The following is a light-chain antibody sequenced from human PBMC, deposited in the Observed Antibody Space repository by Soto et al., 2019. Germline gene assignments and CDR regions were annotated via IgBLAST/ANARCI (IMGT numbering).Light chain of an antibody. V-gene: IGLV2-14*03. CDR2: HVT. J-gene: IGLJ1*01. CDR1: SSDIGHYDY. CDR3: CSLTTSHTYV. Sequence: QTALTQPASVSGSPGQSITISCTGTSSDIGHYDYVSWYQQHPGKAPKLMIYHVTYRPSGVSNRYSGSKSGNSASLTISGLQADDEADYYCCSLTTSHTYVFGSGTKVTVL.